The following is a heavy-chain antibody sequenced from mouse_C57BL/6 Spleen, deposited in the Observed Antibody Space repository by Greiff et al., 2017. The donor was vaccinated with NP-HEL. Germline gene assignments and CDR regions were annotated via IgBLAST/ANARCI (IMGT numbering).Heavy chain of an antibody. J-gene: IGHJ4*01. Sequence: EVKLVESGGGLVKPGGSLKLSCAASGFTFSDYGMHWVRQAPEKGLEWVAYISSGSGTTYYADTVKGRFTISRDNAKNTLFLQMTSLTSEDTAMYYCARDDCYYHYAMDYWGQGTSVTVSS. CDR3: ARDDCYYHYAMDY. CDR1: GFTFSDYG. CDR2: ISSGSGTT. V-gene: IGHV5-17*01. D-gene: IGHD2-3*01.